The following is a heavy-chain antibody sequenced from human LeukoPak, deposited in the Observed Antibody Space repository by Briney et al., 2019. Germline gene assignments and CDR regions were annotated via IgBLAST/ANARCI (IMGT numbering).Heavy chain of an antibody. CDR1: EYTFTDYA. CDR3: ARGRWSATTATYYLDS. V-gene: IGHV1-3*01. J-gene: IGHJ4*02. Sequence: GASVKVSCKASEYTFTDYAINWVRQAPGQRLEWMGWLNAGNGNTKYSQKFLGRVTITKDTSASTAYMELSSLTSEDTAVYYCARGRWSATTATYYLDSWGQGTLVTVSS. D-gene: IGHD5-24*01. CDR2: LNAGNGNT.